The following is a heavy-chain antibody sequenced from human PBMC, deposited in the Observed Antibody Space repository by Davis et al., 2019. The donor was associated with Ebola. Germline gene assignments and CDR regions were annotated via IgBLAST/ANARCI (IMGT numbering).Heavy chain of an antibody. CDR1: GGSFSSYY. CDR3: ARIGGMATITIDY. J-gene: IGHJ4*02. V-gene: IGHV4-59*08. D-gene: IGHD5-24*01. Sequence: SETLSLTCAVYGGSFSSYYWSWIRQPPGKGLEWIGYIYYSGSTNYNPSLKSRVTISVNTSKNQFSLKLSSVTAADTAVYYCARIGGMATITIDYWGQGTLVTVSS. CDR2: IYYSGST.